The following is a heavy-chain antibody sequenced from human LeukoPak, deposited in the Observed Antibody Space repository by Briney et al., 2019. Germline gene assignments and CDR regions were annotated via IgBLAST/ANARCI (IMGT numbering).Heavy chain of an antibody. Sequence: PSETLSLTCTVSGDSISSYYWSWIRQPPGKGLEWIGSINYSGSTNYNPSLKSRVTISVDTSKNQFSLKLSSVTAADTAVYYCARQEEAAGGGWFDPWGQGTLVTVSS. CDR2: INYSGST. V-gene: IGHV4-59*08. CDR3: ARQEEAAGGGWFDP. J-gene: IGHJ5*02. D-gene: IGHD6-25*01. CDR1: GDSISSYY.